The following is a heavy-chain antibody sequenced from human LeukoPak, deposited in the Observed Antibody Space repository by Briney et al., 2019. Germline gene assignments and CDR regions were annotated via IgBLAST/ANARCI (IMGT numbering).Heavy chain of an antibody. CDR2: IRSKANSYAT. CDR3: ARATWDS. Sequence: GGSLKLSCAASGFTFSGSAMHWVRQASGKGLEWVGRIRSKANSYATAYAASVKGRFTISRDDSKNTAYLQMNSLRAEDTAVYYCARATWDSWGQGALVTVSS. V-gene: IGHV3-73*01. CDR1: GFTFSGSA. J-gene: IGHJ4*02. D-gene: IGHD1-26*01.